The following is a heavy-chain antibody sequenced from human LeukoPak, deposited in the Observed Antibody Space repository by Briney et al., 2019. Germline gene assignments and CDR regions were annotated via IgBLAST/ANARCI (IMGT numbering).Heavy chain of an antibody. Sequence: GGSLRLSCAASGFSFSASSIHWVRQASGKGLEWVGRLRSKTYNYGTTYDASVKGRFIFSRDDSENTAYLQMNSLKTEDTALYYCTRGMLTTDQGFDYWGQGTLVTVSS. J-gene: IGHJ4*02. CDR1: GFSFSASS. CDR3: TRGMLTTDQGFDY. CDR2: LRSKTYNYGT. D-gene: IGHD1-1*01. V-gene: IGHV3-73*01.